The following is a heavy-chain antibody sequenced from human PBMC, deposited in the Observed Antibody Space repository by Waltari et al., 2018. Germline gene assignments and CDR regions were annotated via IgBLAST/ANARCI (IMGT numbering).Heavy chain of an antibody. Sequence: QLQLQESGPGLVKPSETLSLTCTVSGGSISSSSYYLGWIRQPPGKGLEWIGSIYYSGSTYYNPSLKIRVTISVDTSKNQFSLKLSSVTAADTAVYYCARGYSNYFGRIDYWGQGTLVTVSS. CDR2: IYYSGST. J-gene: IGHJ4*02. V-gene: IGHV4-39*07. CDR3: ARGYSNYFGRIDY. D-gene: IGHD4-4*01. CDR1: GGSISSSSYY.